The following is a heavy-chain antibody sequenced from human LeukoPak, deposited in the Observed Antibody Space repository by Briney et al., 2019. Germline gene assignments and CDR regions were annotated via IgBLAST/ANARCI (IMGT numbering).Heavy chain of an antibody. CDR3: TRLGVGGY. Sequence: GGSLRLSCAASGFNFNTFWMTWVRQAPGKGLEWVANIKEDGSEEYYVDSVKGRFTISRDNAKDSGFLQMNSLRAEDTAVYFCTRLGVGGYWGQGTLVTVSS. CDR2: IKEDGSEE. CDR1: GFNFNTFW. J-gene: IGHJ4*02. D-gene: IGHD3-16*01. V-gene: IGHV3-7*01.